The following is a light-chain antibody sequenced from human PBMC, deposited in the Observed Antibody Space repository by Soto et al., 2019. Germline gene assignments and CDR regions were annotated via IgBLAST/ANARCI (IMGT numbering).Light chain of an antibody. J-gene: IGLJ1*01. CDR3: KSYAGSNTYV. CDR1: KXGIGVYDF. CDR2: EVV. Sequence: QSVLTQPRSASGSPGQSVTISCTGTKXGIGVYDFVSWYQHHPGKAPRLIIYEVVQRPSGVPDRFSGSKSGNTASLTVSGLQAADEADYFCKSYAGSNTYVFGSGTKV. V-gene: IGLV2-8*01.